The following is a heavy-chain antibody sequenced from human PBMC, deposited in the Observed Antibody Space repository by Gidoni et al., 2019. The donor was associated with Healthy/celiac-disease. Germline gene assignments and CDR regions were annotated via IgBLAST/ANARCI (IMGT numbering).Heavy chain of an antibody. Sequence: EVQLLESGGGLVQPGGSLRLSCAASGFIFSSYAMSWVRQSPGKGLEWVSAISGSGGSTYYADSGKGRFTISRDNSKNTLYLQMNSLRAEDTAVYYCAKDRYSGSYYAEYFQHWGQGTLVTVSS. D-gene: IGHD1-26*01. J-gene: IGHJ1*01. CDR2: ISGSGGST. V-gene: IGHV3-23*01. CDR3: AKDRYSGSYYAEYFQH. CDR1: GFIFSSYA.